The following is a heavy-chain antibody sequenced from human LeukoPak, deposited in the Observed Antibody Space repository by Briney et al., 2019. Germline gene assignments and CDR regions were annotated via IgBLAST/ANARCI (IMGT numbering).Heavy chain of an antibody. D-gene: IGHD1-26*01. Sequence: PGGSLRLSCAASKFTFRTDWMNWVRQAPGKGLVWVSRIKSDGRSTMYADSVKGRFTIPRDNTKNMVYLQMNSLRAEDTAVYYCGGGGYLLDYWGQGTLVTVSS. V-gene: IGHV3-74*03. CDR3: GGGGYLLDY. CDR1: KFTFRTDW. CDR2: IKSDGRST. J-gene: IGHJ4*02.